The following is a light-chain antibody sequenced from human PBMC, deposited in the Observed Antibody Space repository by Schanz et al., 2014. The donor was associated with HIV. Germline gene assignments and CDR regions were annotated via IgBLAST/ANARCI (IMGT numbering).Light chain of an antibody. J-gene: IGLJ3*02. V-gene: IGLV1-51*01. CDR2: DNH. Sequence: QSVLAQPPSVSAAPGQKVTIACSGSAYNIGQNFVSWYQHLPGTAPKLLIYDNHERPSEIPDRFSGSKSGTSATLGITGLQTGDEADYYCGTWDSNLNDWLFGGGTKLTVL. CDR1: AYNIGQNF. CDR3: GTWDSNLNDWL.